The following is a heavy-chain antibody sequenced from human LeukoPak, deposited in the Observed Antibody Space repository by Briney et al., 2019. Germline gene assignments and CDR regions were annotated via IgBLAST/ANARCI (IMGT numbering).Heavy chain of an antibody. CDR3: ARDAPRNGMDV. V-gene: IGHV1-69*04. CDR2: IIPILGIA. Sequence: GSSVKVSCKASVGTFSSYAISWVRQAPGQGLEWMGRIIPILGIANYAQKFQGRVTITADKSTSTAYMELSSLRSEDTAVYYCARDAPRNGMDVWGQGTTVTVSS. CDR1: VGTFSSYA. J-gene: IGHJ6*02.